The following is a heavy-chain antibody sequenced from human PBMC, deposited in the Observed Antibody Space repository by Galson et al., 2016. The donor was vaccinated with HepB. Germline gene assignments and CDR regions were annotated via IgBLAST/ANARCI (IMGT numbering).Heavy chain of an antibody. Sequence: SVKVSCKASGYTLTYYYMHWVQQAPGQGLEWMGIINPSGGSTTYAQKFQGRVTMTRDTSTSTVYMELSRLKSEDTAVYFCARGDSSGWYDVDYFDYWGQGTLVTVSS. J-gene: IGHJ4*02. CDR1: GYTLTYYY. D-gene: IGHD6-19*01. CDR3: ARGDSSGWYDVDYFDY. CDR2: INPSGGST. V-gene: IGHV1-46*01.